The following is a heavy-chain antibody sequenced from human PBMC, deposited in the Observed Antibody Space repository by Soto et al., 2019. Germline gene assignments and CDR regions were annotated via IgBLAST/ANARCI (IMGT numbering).Heavy chain of an antibody. D-gene: IGHD3-10*01. Sequence: PSETLSLTCTVSGGSISSGGYYWSWIRQHPGKGLEWIGYIYYSGSTYYNPSLKSRVTISVDTSKNQFSLKLSSVTAADTAVYYCARGDYSSGYYYGMDVWGQGTTVTVSS. CDR1: GGSISSGGYY. CDR3: ARGDYSSGYYYGMDV. J-gene: IGHJ6*02. CDR2: IYYSGST. V-gene: IGHV4-31*03.